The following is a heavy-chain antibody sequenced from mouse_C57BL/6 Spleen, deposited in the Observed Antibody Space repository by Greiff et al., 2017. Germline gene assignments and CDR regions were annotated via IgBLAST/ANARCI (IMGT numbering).Heavy chain of an antibody. J-gene: IGHJ2*01. CDR3: ARNKVNWDYFDY. D-gene: IGHD4-1*02. CDR1: GFSLTSYG. CDR2: IWSGGST. V-gene: IGHV2-2*01. Sequence: VKLQESGPGLVQPSQSLSITCTVSGFSLTSYGVHWVRQSPGKGLEWLGVIWSGGSTDYNAAFIARLSISKYNSKSQVFFKMNSLQADDTAIYYCARNKVNWDYFDYWGQGTTLTVSS.